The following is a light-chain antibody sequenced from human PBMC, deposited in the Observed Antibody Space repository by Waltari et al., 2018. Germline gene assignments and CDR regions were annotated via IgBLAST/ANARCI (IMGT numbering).Light chain of an antibody. J-gene: IGKJ1*01. CDR2: DAS. Sequence: EIVLTQSPASLSLSPGDKAPLPGRASQSVGRTLAWYQQRPAQAPRLLSFDASSRATGIPDRFSGSGSGTDFSLTISRLEPEDFAVYYCQKYGTRPATFGQGTKVEVK. CDR1: QSVGRT. CDR3: QKYGTRPAT. V-gene: IGKV3-20*01.